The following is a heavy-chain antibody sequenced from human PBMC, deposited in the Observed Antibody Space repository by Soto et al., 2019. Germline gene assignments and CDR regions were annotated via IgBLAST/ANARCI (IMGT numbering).Heavy chain of an antibody. CDR2: IYNTVRT. D-gene: IGHD3-9*01. CDR3: ARINHYYISIDF. CDR1: GDPISSRAYL. V-gene: IGHV4-31*03. Sequence: PSETLSLTCSVSGDPISSRAYLWSWIRQHPGKGLEWIGYIYNTVRTDYNPSLKSRLAMALDTSKSQFSLMLYSVTAADTAVYYCARINHYYISIDFLRQGILVAIFS. J-gene: IGHJ4*02.